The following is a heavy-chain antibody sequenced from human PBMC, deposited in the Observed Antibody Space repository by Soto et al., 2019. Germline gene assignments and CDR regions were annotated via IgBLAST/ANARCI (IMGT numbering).Heavy chain of an antibody. V-gene: IGHV3-15*01. CDR3: KTGGE. CDR1: GFTFSSAW. J-gene: IGHJ4*02. Sequence: EVQLVESGGGLVKPGGSLRLSCAASGFTFSSAWMSWVRQAPGKGLHWGGHIKSKTDGATTDYAAPVKGRFTISRDDSKNTLYLQMNSLKPEDTAVYYCKTGGEWGQGTLVSVS. CDR2: IKSKTDGATT. D-gene: IGHD2-8*02.